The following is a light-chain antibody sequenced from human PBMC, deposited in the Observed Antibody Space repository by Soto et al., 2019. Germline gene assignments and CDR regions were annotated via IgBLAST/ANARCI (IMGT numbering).Light chain of an antibody. J-gene: IGKJ5*01. CDR1: QPVTNY. V-gene: IGKV1-39*01. CDR3: QQRHMWPIT. CDR2: AAS. Sequence: DIQMTQSPSSLSASVGDRVTITCRASQPVTNYLSWYQQKPGKAPKLFIYAASRLQSGVPSRFSGSGSGTDFTLTISSLEPEDSAVYYCQQRHMWPITFGQGTRLEIK.